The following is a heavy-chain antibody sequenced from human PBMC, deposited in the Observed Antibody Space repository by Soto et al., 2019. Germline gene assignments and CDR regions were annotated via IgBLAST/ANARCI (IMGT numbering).Heavy chain of an antibody. J-gene: IGHJ4*02. CDR2: IYHIGST. CDR3: ARGDSSGYYFSPEANYFDY. V-gene: IGHV4-30-2*01. CDR1: GGSISSGGYS. Sequence: QLQLQESGSGLVKPSQTLSLTCAVSGGSISSGGYSWSWIRQPPGKGMEWIGYIYHIGSTYYNPSLQRRDTISIARSKNQFSLKLSSVTAADTAVYYCARGDSSGYYFSPEANYFDYWGQGTLVTVSS. D-gene: IGHD3-22*01.